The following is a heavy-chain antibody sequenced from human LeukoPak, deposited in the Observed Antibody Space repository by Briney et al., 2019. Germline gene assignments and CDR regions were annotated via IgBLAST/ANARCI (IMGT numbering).Heavy chain of an antibody. CDR1: GGSFSGYY. D-gene: IGHD3-22*01. CDR3: ARAISGDYDSSGYSLFDY. V-gene: IGHV4-34*01. J-gene: IGHJ4*02. CDR2: INHSGST. Sequence: SETLSLTCAVYGGSFSGYYWSWIRQPPGKGLEWIGEINHSGSTSYNPSLKSRVTISVDTSKNQFSLKLSSVTAADTAVYYCARAISGDYDSSGYSLFDYWGQGTLVTVSS.